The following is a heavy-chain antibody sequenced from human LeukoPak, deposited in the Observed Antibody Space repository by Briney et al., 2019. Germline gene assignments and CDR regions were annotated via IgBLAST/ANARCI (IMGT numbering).Heavy chain of an antibody. CDR3: AKGGGAARLRYYYYMDV. V-gene: IGHV3-30*02. CDR1: GFTFSSYG. J-gene: IGHJ6*03. D-gene: IGHD6-6*01. Sequence: GGSLRLSCAASGFTFSSYGMHWVRQAPGKGLEWVAFIRYDGSNKYYADSVKGRFTISRDNSKNTPYLQMNSLRAEDTAVYYCAKGGGAARLRYYYYMDVWGKGTTVTVSS. CDR2: IRYDGSNK.